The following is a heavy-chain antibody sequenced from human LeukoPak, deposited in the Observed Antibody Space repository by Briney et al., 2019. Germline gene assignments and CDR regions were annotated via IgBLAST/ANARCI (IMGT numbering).Heavy chain of an antibody. CDR3: ARDLVRGYSYGPFDP. J-gene: IGHJ5*02. CDR2: INPNSGGT. D-gene: IGHD5-18*01. CDR1: GYTFTGYY. V-gene: IGHV1-2*02. Sequence: ASVKVSCKASGYTFTGYYMHWVRQAPGQGLEWMGWINPNSGGTNYAQKFQGRVTMTRDTSISTAYMELSRLRSDDTAVYYCARDLVRGYSYGPFDPWGQGTLVTVSS.